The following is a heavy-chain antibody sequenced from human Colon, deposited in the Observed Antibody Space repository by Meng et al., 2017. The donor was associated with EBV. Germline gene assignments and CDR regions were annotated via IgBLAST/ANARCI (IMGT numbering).Heavy chain of an antibody. V-gene: IGHV4-31*03. D-gene: IGHD6-19*01. CDR1: GGSVSSCGYY. CDR2: IYYSGST. CDR3: ARVSSGWDYFDY. Sequence: HVQLRGAGPRLVKPSKTLSLTCTVAGGSVSSCGYYWTWIRQHPGKGLEGFGHIYYSGSTFYNPSLKRRVIISIDTSKNQFSLNLRSVTAADTAVYYCARVSSGWDYFDYWGQGTLVTVSS. J-gene: IGHJ4*02.